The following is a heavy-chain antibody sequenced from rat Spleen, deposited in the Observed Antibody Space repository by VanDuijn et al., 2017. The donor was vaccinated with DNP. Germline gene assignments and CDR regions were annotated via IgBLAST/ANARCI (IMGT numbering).Heavy chain of an antibody. CDR3: AGTKYGFSDFDY. Sequence: QVQLKESGPGLVQPSQTLSLTCTVSGFSLTSYNVHWVRQPTGKGLEWMGIIWTGGSTDYNSALKSRLSISRDTSKSQVFLKMNSLQTEDIATYYCAGTKYGFSDFDYWGQGVMVTVSS. D-gene: IGHD1-11*01. CDR1: GFSLTSYN. V-gene: IGHV2-30*01. J-gene: IGHJ2*01. CDR2: IWTGGST.